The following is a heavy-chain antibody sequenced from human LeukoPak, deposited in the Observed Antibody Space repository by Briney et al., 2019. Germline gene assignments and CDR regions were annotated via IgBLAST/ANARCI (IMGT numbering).Heavy chain of an antibody. J-gene: IGHJ4*02. D-gene: IGHD1-26*01. V-gene: IGHV1-69*05. Sequence: SVKVSCKASGGTFSNYAINWVRQAPGQGPEWMGLISPIFGRANYAHKFQGRVTITTDKPTHTPSMQMSSLSSEDTAVHYCPRVFARGGEISGSYFYYWGEGTLVTVSS. CDR1: GGTFSNYA. CDR2: ISPIFGRA. CDR3: PRVFARGGEISGSYFYY.